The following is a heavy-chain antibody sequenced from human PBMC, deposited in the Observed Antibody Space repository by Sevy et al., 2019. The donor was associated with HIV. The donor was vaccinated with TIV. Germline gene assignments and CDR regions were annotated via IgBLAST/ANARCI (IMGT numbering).Heavy chain of an antibody. CDR2: ISYDGSKI. V-gene: IGHV3-30*04. CDR3: AVWPGGKTGRYLKIDS. D-gene: IGHD3-16*02. Sequence: GGSLRLSCAASGFTFSTYAIHWVRQAPGKGLEWVALISYDGSKIFYIDSVKGRFTVSRDNSRNALYLQMNSLRPEDTAVYYCAVWPGGKTGRYLKIDSWGQGTLVTVSS. CDR1: GFTFSTYA. J-gene: IGHJ4*02.